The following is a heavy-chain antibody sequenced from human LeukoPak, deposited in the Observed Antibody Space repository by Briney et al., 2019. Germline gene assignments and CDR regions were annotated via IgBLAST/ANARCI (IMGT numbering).Heavy chain of an antibody. CDR2: IIPIFGTA. Sequence: WASVTVSFTASGGTFSIYAISWVRQAPGQGLEWMGGIIPIFGTANYAQKFQGRVTITADESTSTAYMELSSLRSEDTAVYYCARDTSLIAAAGPDYYYYGMDVWGKGTTVTVSS. D-gene: IGHD6-13*01. V-gene: IGHV1-69*13. CDR3: ARDTSLIAAAGPDYYYYGMDV. J-gene: IGHJ6*04. CDR1: GGTFSIYA.